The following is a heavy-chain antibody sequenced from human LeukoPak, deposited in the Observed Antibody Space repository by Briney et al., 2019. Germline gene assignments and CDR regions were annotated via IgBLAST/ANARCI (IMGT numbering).Heavy chain of an antibody. CDR2: IYYSGST. D-gene: IGHD6-6*01. Sequence: SETLSLTCTVSGGSISSYYWSWIRQPPGKGLEWIGYIYYSGSTNYNPSLKSRVTISVDTSKNQFSLKLSSVTAADTAVYYCARDSAEYSSSSAFDYWGQGTLVTVSS. V-gene: IGHV4-59*12. CDR3: ARDSAEYSSSSAFDY. CDR1: GGSISSYY. J-gene: IGHJ4*02.